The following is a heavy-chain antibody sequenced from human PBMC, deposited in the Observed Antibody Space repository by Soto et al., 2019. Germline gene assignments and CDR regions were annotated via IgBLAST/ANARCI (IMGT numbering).Heavy chain of an antibody. D-gene: IGHD4-17*01. Sequence: ASVKVSCTASGYTFTGYYMHWVRQAPGQGLEWMGIINPSGGSTSYAQKFQGSVTMTRDTSMSTVYMELSSLRSEDTAVYYCASSIYGDYVGYWGQGTLVTVSS. CDR2: INPSGGST. CDR3: ASSIYGDYVGY. V-gene: IGHV1-46*01. J-gene: IGHJ4*02. CDR1: GYTFTGYY.